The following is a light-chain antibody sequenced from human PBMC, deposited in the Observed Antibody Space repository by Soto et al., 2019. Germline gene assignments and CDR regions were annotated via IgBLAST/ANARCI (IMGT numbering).Light chain of an antibody. CDR2: STN. Sequence: QAVVTQEPSFSVSPGGTVTLTCGLTSGSVSTSNYPSWYQQTPGQSPRTLIYSTNTRSSGVPDRFSGSILGNKAALTITGAQSDDESDYYWVLFMGSGIWVFGGGTKLTVL. CDR1: SGSVSTSNY. CDR3: VLFMGSGIWV. J-gene: IGLJ3*02. V-gene: IGLV8-61*01.